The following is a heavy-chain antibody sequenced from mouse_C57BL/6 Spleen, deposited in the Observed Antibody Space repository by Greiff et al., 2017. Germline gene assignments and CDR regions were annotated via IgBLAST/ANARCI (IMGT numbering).Heavy chain of an antibody. J-gene: IGHJ2*01. CDR1: GYTFTSYW. CDR2: IDPSNSDT. V-gene: IGHV1-52*01. Sequence: VQLQQSGAELVRPGSSVKLSCKASGYTFTSYWMHWVKQRPIQGLEWIGNIDPSNSDTHYNQKFKDKATLTVDKSSSTAYMQLSSLTSEDSAVYYCARDEDFDYWGQGTTHTVSA. CDR3: ARDEDFDY.